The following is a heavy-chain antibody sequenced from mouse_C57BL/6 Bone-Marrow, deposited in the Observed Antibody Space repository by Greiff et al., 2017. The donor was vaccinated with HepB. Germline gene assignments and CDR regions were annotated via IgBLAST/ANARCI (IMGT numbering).Heavy chain of an antibody. CDR2: ISDGGSYT. J-gene: IGHJ4*01. V-gene: IGHV5-4*03. Sequence: DVKLVESGGGLVKPGGSLKLSCAASGFTFSSYAMSWVRQTPEKRLEWVATISDGGSYTYYPDNVKGRFTISRDNAKNNLYLQMSHLKSEDTAMYYCARGDWVYYAMDYWGQGTSVTVSS. CDR3: ARGDWVYYAMDY. CDR1: GFTFSSYA. D-gene: IGHD4-1*01.